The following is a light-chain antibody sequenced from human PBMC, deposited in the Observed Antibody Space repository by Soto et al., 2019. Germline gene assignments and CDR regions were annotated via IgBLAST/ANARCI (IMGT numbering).Light chain of an antibody. V-gene: IGLV2-14*01. Sequence: QSVLRQPASVSGSPGNSITISCGGTGDDIGGYNFVSWYQHHPGKAPKLIIYDVTHRPSGVSERFSGSKSGFTASLTISGLQAEDESNYYCSSFTSISTYVFGTGTKVTVL. CDR3: SSFTSISTYV. CDR1: GDDIGGYNF. CDR2: DVT. J-gene: IGLJ1*01.